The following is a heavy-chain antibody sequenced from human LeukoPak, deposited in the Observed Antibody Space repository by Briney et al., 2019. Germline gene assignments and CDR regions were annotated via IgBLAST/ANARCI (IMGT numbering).Heavy chain of an antibody. CDR3: AVSSGWHGGFDY. Sequence: GGSLRLSCAASGFTFSSYSMNWVRQAPGKGLEWVSSISSSSSYIYYADSVKGRFTISKDNAKNTLCLQMNSLRAEDTAVYYCAVSSGWHGGFDYWGQGTLVTVSS. D-gene: IGHD6-19*01. V-gene: IGHV3-21*01. J-gene: IGHJ4*02. CDR1: GFTFSSYS. CDR2: ISSSSSYI.